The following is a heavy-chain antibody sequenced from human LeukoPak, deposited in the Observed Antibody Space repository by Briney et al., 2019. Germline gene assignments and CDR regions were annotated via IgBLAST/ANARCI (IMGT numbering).Heavy chain of an antibody. CDR2: INHSGST. CDR3: ARGHRMQWQLGINWFDP. J-gene: IGHJ5*02. CDR1: GGSFSGYY. Sequence: SETLSLTCAVYGGSFSGYYWSWIRQPPGKGLEWIGEINHSGSTNYNPSLQSRVTISVDTSKNQFSLKLSSVTAADTAVYYCARGHRMQWQLGINWFDPWGQGTLVTVSS. V-gene: IGHV4-34*01. D-gene: IGHD6-13*01.